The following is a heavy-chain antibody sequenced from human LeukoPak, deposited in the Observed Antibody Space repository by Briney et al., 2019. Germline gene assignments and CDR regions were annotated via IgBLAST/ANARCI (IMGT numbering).Heavy chain of an antibody. Sequence: SETLSLTCTVSGGSITSYYWSWLRQPPGKGLDWIAFISDSGSTYYSPSLKSRVTISLDTSKKQFSLKLTSVTAADTAVYYCARDFGPSRGFDYWGQGTLVTVSS. CDR1: GGSITSYY. CDR2: ISDSGST. V-gene: IGHV4-59*01. J-gene: IGHJ4*02. CDR3: ARDFGPSRGFDY. D-gene: IGHD3-10*01.